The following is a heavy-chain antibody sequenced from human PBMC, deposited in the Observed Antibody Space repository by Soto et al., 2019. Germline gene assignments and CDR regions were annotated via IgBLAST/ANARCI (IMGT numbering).Heavy chain of an antibody. CDR2: IWYDGSNK. J-gene: IGHJ1*01. D-gene: IGHD6-13*01. CDR1: GFTFSSYG. V-gene: IGHV3-33*01. CDR3: ARDQQLGSNAEYFQH. Sequence: QVQLVESGGVVVQPGRSLRLSCAASGFTFSSYGMHWVRQAPGKGLEWVAVIWYDGSNKYYADSVKGRFTISRDNSKNTLYLQMNSLRAEDTAVYYCARDQQLGSNAEYFQHWGQGTLVTVSS.